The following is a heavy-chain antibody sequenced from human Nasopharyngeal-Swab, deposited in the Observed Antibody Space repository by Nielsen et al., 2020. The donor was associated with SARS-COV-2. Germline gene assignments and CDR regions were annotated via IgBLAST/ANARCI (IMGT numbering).Heavy chain of an antibody. J-gene: IGHJ4*02. CDR1: GYTFYAYN. Sequence: ASVKVSCKPSGYTFYAYNMHWVRQYPGQGPERMGRINPNNGGTNYAQRFQGRVTMTWDTSISTAYMEVTRLTSDDTAMYYCAREGADLWGQGTLVTVSS. CDR3: AREGADL. D-gene: IGHD1-26*01. CDR2: INPNNGGT. V-gene: IGHV1-2*06.